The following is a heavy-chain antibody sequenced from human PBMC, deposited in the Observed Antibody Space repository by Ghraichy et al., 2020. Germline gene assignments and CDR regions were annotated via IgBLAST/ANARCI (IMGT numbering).Heavy chain of an antibody. Sequence: LSLTCAASGFTFSTYGMHWVRQTPGKGLEWVAVIWYGGSDEYYADSVKGRFTVSRDNSKNTLYLQMNSLRVEDTAVYYCARDWTTHSLDYWGQGALVTVSP. J-gene: IGHJ4*02. CDR2: IWYGGSDE. CDR1: GFTFSTYG. V-gene: IGHV3-33*01. D-gene: IGHD3/OR15-3a*01. CDR3: ARDWTTHSLDY.